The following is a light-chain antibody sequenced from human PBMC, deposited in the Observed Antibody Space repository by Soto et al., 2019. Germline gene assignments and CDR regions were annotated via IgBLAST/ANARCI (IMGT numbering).Light chain of an antibody. V-gene: IGKV3-20*01. CDR2: GAS. CDR1: QSVSSSY. Sequence: EIVLTQSHGTLFLSPGERATLSCRASQSVSSSYLAWYQQKPGQAPRLLIYGASSRSTGIPDRFSGSGSGTDFTLTISRLEPEYFAVYYCHQYGSFSISFGQFTRLEI. J-gene: IGKJ5*01. CDR3: HQYGSFSIS.